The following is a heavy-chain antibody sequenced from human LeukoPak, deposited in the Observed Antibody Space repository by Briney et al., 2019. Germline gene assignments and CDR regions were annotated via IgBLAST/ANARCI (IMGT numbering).Heavy chain of an antibody. CDR3: AKGGHFNFDY. V-gene: IGHV3-7*01. CDR2: IKEDGSDK. J-gene: IGHJ4*02. CDR1: GFTFGTYW. D-gene: IGHD5-12*01. Sequence: GGSLRLSCAASGFTFGTYWMKWVRQAPGKGLERVASIKEDGSDKYYVDSVKGRFSISRDNAKNSLYLQMNSLRTEDTAVYYCAKGGHFNFDYWGQGTLVTVSS.